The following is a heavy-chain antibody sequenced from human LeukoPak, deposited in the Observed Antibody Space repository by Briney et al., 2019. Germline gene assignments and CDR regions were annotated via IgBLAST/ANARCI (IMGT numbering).Heavy chain of an antibody. J-gene: IGHJ4*02. V-gene: IGHV4-59*01. CDR1: GGSISSYY. CDR3: ALATITAYYFDY. D-gene: IGHD1-14*01. CDR2: IYYSGST. Sequence: SETLPLTCTVSGGSISSYYWSWIRQPPGKGLEWIGYIYYSGSTNYNPSLKSRVTISVDTSKNQFSLKLSSVTAADTAVYYCALATITAYYFDYWGQGTLVTVSS.